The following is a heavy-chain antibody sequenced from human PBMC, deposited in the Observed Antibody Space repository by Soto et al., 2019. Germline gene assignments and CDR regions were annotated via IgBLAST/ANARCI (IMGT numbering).Heavy chain of an antibody. CDR1: GGTFSSYA. CDR2: IIPIFGTA. CDR3: ARDGLERQPWGDYLSAGDYYGMDV. J-gene: IGHJ6*02. V-gene: IGHV1-69*01. Sequence: QVQLVQSGAEVKKPGSSVKVSCKASGGTFSSYAISWVRQAPGQGLEWMGGIIPIFGTANYAQKFQGRVTITTDESTIPAYMVQCSLRSEDPGVYYCARDGLERQPWGDYLSAGDYYGMDVWGQGTTVTVSS. D-gene: IGHD4-17*01.